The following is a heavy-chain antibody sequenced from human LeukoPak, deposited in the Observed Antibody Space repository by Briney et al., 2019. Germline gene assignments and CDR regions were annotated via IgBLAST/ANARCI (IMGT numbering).Heavy chain of an antibody. D-gene: IGHD6-13*01. CDR3: ARGGIAAAGSFDY. Sequence: SETLSLTCAVSGGSISSGGYSWSWIQQPPGKGLEWIGEIYHSGSTNYNPSLKSRVTISVDKSKNQFSLKLSSVTAADTAVYYCARGGIAAAGSFDYWGQGTLVTVSS. CDR2: IYHSGST. V-gene: IGHV4-30-2*01. J-gene: IGHJ4*02. CDR1: GGSISSGGYS.